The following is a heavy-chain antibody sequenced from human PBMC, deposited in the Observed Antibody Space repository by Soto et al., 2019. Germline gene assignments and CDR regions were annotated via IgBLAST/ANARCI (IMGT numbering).Heavy chain of an antibody. V-gene: IGHV4-39*01. Sequence: PSETLSLTCTVSGGSISSSSYYWGWIRQPPGKGVEWIGSIYYSGSTYYNPSLKSRVTISVDTSKNQFSLKLSSVTAADTAVYYCARHLYYYDSSGYPTSGFDPWGQGTLVTVSS. D-gene: IGHD3-22*01. CDR2: IYYSGST. J-gene: IGHJ5*02. CDR1: GGSISSSSYY. CDR3: ARHLYYYDSSGYPTSGFDP.